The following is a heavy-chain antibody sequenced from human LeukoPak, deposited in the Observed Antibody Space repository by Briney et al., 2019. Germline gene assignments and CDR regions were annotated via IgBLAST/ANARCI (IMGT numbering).Heavy chain of an antibody. Sequence: PSETLSLTCTVSGGSVSSGSYYWSWSRQPPGKGLEWIGYIYYSGSTNCNPSLKSRVTISVDTSRNQFSLKLSSVTAADTAVYYCARFRFGELSAFDYWGQGTLVTVSS. V-gene: IGHV4-61*01. CDR3: ARFRFGELSAFDY. CDR1: GGSVSSGSYY. CDR2: IYYSGST. J-gene: IGHJ4*02. D-gene: IGHD3-10*01.